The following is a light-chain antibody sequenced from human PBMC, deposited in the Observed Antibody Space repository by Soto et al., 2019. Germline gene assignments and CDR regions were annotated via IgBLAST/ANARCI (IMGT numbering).Light chain of an antibody. Sequence: QSVLTQPASVSGSPVQSITISCTGSSSDVGSYNFVSWHQQHPGKAPKLMIYEGSKRPSGVSNRFSGSKSGNTASLTISGLQAEDEADDYCCSYAGSSTWVFGGGTTLTVL. CDR1: SSDVGSYNF. CDR2: EGS. J-gene: IGLJ3*02. CDR3: CSYAGSSTWV. V-gene: IGLV2-23*01.